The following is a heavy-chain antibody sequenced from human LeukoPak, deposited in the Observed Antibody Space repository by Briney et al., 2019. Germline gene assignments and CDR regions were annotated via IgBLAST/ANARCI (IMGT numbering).Heavy chain of an antibody. V-gene: IGHV3-30*03. CDR1: GFTFSNYG. CDR3: ARDVTRAFVD. Sequence: GGSLRLSCVASGFTFSNYGMHWVRQAPGKGLEWVALISYDGSIKYYADSVKGRFTISRDNSKNTLYLQINSLRAEDTAVYYCARDVTRAFVDWGLGTLVTVSS. D-gene: IGHD2-21*01. J-gene: IGHJ4*02. CDR2: ISYDGSIK.